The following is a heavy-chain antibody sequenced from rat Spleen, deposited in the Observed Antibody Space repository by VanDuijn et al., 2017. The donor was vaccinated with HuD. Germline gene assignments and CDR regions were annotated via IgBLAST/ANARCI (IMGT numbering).Heavy chain of an antibody. J-gene: IGHJ4*01. V-gene: IGHV5S10*01. CDR2: IIYDGSRT. Sequence: EVQLVESGGGLVQPGRSLKLSCAASGFTFSDYNMAWVRQSPKKGLEWVSTIIYDGSRTFYRDSVKGRFTISRDNAKSILYLQMDSLQSEDTATYYCARHGRGERTYYYVLDAWGQGASVTVSS. CDR3: ARHGRGERTYYYVLDA. D-gene: IGHD4-3*01. CDR1: GFTFSDYN.